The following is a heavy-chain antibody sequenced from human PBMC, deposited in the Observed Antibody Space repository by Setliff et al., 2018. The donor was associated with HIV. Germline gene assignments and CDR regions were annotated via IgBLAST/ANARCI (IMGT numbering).Heavy chain of an antibody. J-gene: IGHJ5*02. CDR2: INIYTGDR. CDR1: GYTFAGYG. CDR3: ATWYCSGGSCRGFAP. Sequence: GASVKVSCKASGYTFAGYGIHWVRQAPGQGLEWVGWINIYTGDRTYADNLQYRVTMTADTSTSTVYMELRHLRSDDTAVYYCATWYCSGGSCRGFAPWGQGTLVTVSS. D-gene: IGHD2-15*01. V-gene: IGHV1-18*01.